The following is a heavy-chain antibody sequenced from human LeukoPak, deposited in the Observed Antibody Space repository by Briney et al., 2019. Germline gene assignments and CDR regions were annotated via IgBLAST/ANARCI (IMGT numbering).Heavy chain of an antibody. V-gene: IGHV1-69*13. CDR2: IIPIFGTA. D-gene: IGHD6-19*01. J-gene: IGHJ6*03. CDR3: ARVIAVATYYYYYMDV. Sequence: SVKVSCKASGGAFSSYAISWVRQAPGQGLEWMGGIIPIFGTANYAQKFQGRVTITADESTSTAYMELSSLGSEDTAVYYCARVIAVATYYYYYMDVWGKGTTVTISS. CDR1: GGAFSSYA.